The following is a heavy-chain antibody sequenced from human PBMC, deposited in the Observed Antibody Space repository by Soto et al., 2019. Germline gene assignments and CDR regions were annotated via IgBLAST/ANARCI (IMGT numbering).Heavy chain of an antibody. CDR2: ISSTTNYI. Sequence: EVQLVESGGGLVKPGGSLRLSCAASGFTFTRYSMNWVRQAPGKGLEWVSSISSTTNYIYYGDSMKGRFTISRDNAKNSLYLEMNNLRTEDTAIYYCAKPLGVSTSSWRSVAFAIWGQGTMVTVSS. V-gene: IGHV3-21*04. CDR1: GFTFTRYS. CDR3: AKPLGVSTSSWRSVAFAI. D-gene: IGHD6-13*01. J-gene: IGHJ3*02.